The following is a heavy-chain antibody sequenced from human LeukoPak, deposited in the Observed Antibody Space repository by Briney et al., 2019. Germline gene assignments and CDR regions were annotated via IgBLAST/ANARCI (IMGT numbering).Heavy chain of an antibody. J-gene: IGHJ5*02. CDR1: GGSISSYY. Sequence: ASETLSLTCTVSGGSISSYYWSWIRQPPGKGLEWIGYIYTSGSTNYNPSLKSRVTISVDTSKNQFSLKLSSVTAADTAVYYCARGDYSSGWYQSGPYNWFDPWGQGTLVTVSS. D-gene: IGHD6-19*01. CDR2: IYTSGST. CDR3: ARGDYSSGWYQSGPYNWFDP. V-gene: IGHV4-4*09.